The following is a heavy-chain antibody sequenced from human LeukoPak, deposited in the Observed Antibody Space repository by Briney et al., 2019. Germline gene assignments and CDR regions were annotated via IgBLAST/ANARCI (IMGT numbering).Heavy chain of an antibody. CDR1: DFTFSGYA. CDR3: TSIYCSSTSCYCY. CDR2: IRSKANSYAT. J-gene: IGHJ4*02. D-gene: IGHD2-2*01. Sequence: PGRSLRLSCAASDFTFSGYAMHWVRHASGKGLEWVSRIRSKANSYATAYAASVKGRFTISRDDSKNTAYLQMNSLKTEDTAVYYCTSIYCSSTSCYCYWGQGTLVTVSS. V-gene: IGHV3-73*01.